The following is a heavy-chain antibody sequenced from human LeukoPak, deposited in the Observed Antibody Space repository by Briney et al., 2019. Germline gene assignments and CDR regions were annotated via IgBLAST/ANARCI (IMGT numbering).Heavy chain of an antibody. V-gene: IGHV1-46*01. J-gene: IGHJ4*02. CDR2: IKSTGDTT. CDR3: VREDAHTYYFHF. D-gene: IGHD2-2*01. CDR1: GYTFTSYH. Sequence: GASVKVSCKTSGYTFTSYHMHWVRQAPGQGFEWVAIIKSTGDTTVYAQKFQGRVTVTRDTSTSTVYMDLSSLSSEDTAVYYCVREDAHTYYFHFWGPGTLVTVSS.